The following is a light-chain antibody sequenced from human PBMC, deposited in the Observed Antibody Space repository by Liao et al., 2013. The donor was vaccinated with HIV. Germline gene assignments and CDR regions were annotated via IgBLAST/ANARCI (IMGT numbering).Light chain of an antibody. J-gene: IGLJ1*01. CDR1: KLGDKL. Sequence: SYEMTQPPSVSVSPGQTASITCSGNKLGDKLTSWYQQRPGRSPVVVIFQDNKRPSGISERFSGSSSGDTATLTISGTQAVDEADYYCQAWGSSIRVFGPGTKVTVL. CDR3: QAWGSSIRV. V-gene: IGLV3-1*01. CDR2: QDN.